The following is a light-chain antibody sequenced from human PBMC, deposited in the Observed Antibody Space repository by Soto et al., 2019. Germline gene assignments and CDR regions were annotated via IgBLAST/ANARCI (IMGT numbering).Light chain of an antibody. Sequence: EIVLTQSPATLSLSPGERATLSCRASQSVSSYLAWYQQKPGQAPRLLIHDASNRSTGITARFSGSGSGTDFTLTISILEREDFALYFCQQRSSWPLGTFGQGTKQEIQ. CDR1: QSVSSY. V-gene: IGKV3-11*01. CDR3: QQRSSWPLGT. CDR2: DAS. J-gene: IGKJ2*02.